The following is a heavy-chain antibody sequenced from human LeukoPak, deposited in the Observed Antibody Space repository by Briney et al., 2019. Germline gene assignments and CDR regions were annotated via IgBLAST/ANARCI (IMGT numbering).Heavy chain of an antibody. CDR2: IYTSGST. V-gene: IGHV4-61*02. CDR3: AREREQERPSYYYDSSGYYPTPSVESQTAGGPHGYYFDY. J-gene: IGHJ4*02. CDR1: GGSISSGSYY. D-gene: IGHD3-22*01. Sequence: SETLSLTCTVSGGSISSGSYYWSWIRQPAGKGLEWIGRIYTSGSTNYNPSLKSRVTISVDTSKNQFSLKLSSVTAADTAVYYCAREREQERPSYYYDSSGYYPTPSVESQTAGGPHGYYFDYWGQGTLVTVSS.